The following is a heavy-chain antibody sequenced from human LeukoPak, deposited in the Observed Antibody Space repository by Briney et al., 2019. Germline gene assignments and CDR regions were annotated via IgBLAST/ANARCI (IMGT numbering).Heavy chain of an antibody. Sequence: GESLKISRKGSGYSFTRYWIGWVRQMPGKGLEWMGIIYPGDSDTRYSPSFQGQVTISADKSISTAYLQWSSLKASDTAMYYCSRRYGSVRTLYYFDYWGQGTLVTVSS. CDR1: GYSFTRYW. CDR2: IYPGDSDT. V-gene: IGHV5-51*01. J-gene: IGHJ4*02. D-gene: IGHD3-10*01. CDR3: SRRYGSVRTLYYFDY.